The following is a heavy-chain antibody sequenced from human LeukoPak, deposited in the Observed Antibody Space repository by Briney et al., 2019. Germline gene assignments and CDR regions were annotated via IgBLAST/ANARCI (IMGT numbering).Heavy chain of an antibody. CDR2: IIPILGIA. CDR1: GGTFSSYT. CDR3: ARDFGMGVLSFYY. V-gene: IGHV1-69*04. D-gene: IGHD3-16*01. Sequence: GSSVKVSCKASGGTFSSYTISWVRQAPGQGLEWMGRIIPILGIANYAQKFQGRVTITADKSTSTAYMELSSLRSEDTAVYYCARDFGMGVLSFYYWGQGTLVTVSS. J-gene: IGHJ4*02.